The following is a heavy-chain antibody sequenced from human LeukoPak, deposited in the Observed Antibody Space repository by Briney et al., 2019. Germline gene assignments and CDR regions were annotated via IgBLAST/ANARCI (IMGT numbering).Heavy chain of an antibody. Sequence: ASVKVSCKASGYTFTSYYMHWVRQAPGQGLEWMGWISAYNGNTNYAQKLQGRVTMTTDTSTSTAYMELRSLRSDDTAVYYCARVLLWFGELSPHFDYWGQGTLVTVSS. D-gene: IGHD3-10*01. CDR2: ISAYNGNT. V-gene: IGHV1-18*04. J-gene: IGHJ4*02. CDR3: ARVLLWFGELSPHFDY. CDR1: GYTFTSYY.